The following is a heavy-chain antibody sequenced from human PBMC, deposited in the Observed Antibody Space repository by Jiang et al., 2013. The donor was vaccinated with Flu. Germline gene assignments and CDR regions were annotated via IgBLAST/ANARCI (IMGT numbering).Heavy chain of an antibody. CDR1: GYTINSGYY. V-gene: IGHV4-38-2*02. J-gene: IGHJ4*02. CDR3: ARDKMMYYFDSSGPYYFDH. D-gene: IGHD3-22*01. CDR2: IYHSGMT. Sequence: LLESGPGLVKPSETLSLTCAVFGYTINSGYYWGWIRQSPGKGLEWIGSIYHSGMTYYNPSLKSRVTMSVDTSKNQFALKLSSVTAADTAVYYCARDKMMYYFDSSGPYYFDHWGQGILVTVSS.